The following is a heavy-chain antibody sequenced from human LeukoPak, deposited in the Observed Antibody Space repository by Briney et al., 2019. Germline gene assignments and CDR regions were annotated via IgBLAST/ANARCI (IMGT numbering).Heavy chain of an antibody. CDR3: ARDGLESSGPVAFDI. V-gene: IGHV3-66*01. CDR2: IHIDGET. J-gene: IGHJ3*02. CDR1: EFTVSTNY. Sequence: GWSLRLSCVASEFTVSTNYMSWVRQAPGKGLQWVPIIHIDGETHYADSVKGRSTMSRDNSKNTVYLQMNSLRSEDTAVYYCARDGLESSGPVAFDIWGQGTMVTVAS. D-gene: IGHD3-22*01.